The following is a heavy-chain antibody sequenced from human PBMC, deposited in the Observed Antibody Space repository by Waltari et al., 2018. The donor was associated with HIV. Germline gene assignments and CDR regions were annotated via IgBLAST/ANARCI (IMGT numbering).Heavy chain of an antibody. J-gene: IGHJ4*02. CDR1: GFTFSSYA. V-gene: IGHV3-23*01. CDR3: AKGAGYSYGWVYYFDY. Sequence: EVQLLESGGGLVQPGGSLRLSCAASGFTFSSYAMSWVRPAPGKGLEWVSAISGSGGSTYYADSVKGRFTISRDNSKNTLYLQMNSLRAEDTAVYYCAKGAGYSYGWVYYFDYWGQGTLVTVSS. CDR2: ISGSGGST. D-gene: IGHD5-18*01.